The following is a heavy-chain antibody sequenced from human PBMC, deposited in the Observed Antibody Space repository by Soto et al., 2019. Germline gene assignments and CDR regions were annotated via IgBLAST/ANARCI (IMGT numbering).Heavy chain of an antibody. D-gene: IGHD3-22*01. CDR1: GYTFTGYY. CDR3: ARDRRLYYYDSSGSTPLDAFDI. CDR2: INPNSGGT. J-gene: IGHJ3*02. Sequence: ASVKVSCKASGYTFTGYYMHWVRQAPGQGLEWMGWINPNSGGTNYAQKFQGRVTMTRDTSISTAYMELSRLRSDDTAVYYCARDRRLYYYDSSGSTPLDAFDICGQGTMVTVSS. V-gene: IGHV1-2*02.